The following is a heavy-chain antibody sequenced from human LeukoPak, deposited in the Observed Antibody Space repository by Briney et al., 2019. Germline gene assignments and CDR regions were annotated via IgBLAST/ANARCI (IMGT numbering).Heavy chain of an antibody. CDR1: GFTFSTYN. CDR2: ISSGSEII. Sequence: GGSLTLSCAASGFTFSTYNMNWVRQAPGKGLEWVSFISSGSEIIYYADSVKGRFTVSSDNAKNSLYLQMNSLRAEDTAVYYCAVLTLSWGQGDLVTVSS. V-gene: IGHV3-48*04. D-gene: IGHD3-9*01. CDR3: AVLTLS. J-gene: IGHJ4*02.